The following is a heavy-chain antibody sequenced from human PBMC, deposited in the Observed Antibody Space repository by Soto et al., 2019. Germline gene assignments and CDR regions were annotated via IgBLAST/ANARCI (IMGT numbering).Heavy chain of an antibody. V-gene: IGHV3-66*01. CDR3: ARYLAAAANDAFDI. Sequence: PGGSLRLSCAASGFTVSSNYMSWVRQAPGKGLEWVSVIYSGGSTYYADSVKGRFTISRDNSKNTLYLQMNSLRAEDTAVYYCARYLAAAANDAFDIWGQGTMVTVSS. D-gene: IGHD6-13*01. J-gene: IGHJ3*02. CDR2: IYSGGST. CDR1: GFTVSSNY.